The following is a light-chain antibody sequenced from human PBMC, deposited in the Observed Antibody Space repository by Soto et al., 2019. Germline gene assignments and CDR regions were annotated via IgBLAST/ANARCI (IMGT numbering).Light chain of an antibody. J-gene: IGKJ1*01. CDR3: QQYNSMGT. V-gene: IGKV1-39*01. Sequence: DIQMTQSPTCLSASEGDRVTITCRASQSISSYLNWYQQKSGKAPKLLIFAASSLQSGVPSRFSGSGSGTDFTLTIRSLQPEDFATYYCQQYNSMGTFGQGTKVDIK. CDR2: AAS. CDR1: QSISSY.